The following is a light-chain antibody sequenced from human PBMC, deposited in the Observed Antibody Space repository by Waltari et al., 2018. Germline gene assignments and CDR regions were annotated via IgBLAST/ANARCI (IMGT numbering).Light chain of an antibody. V-gene: IGKV3-15*01. CDR3: QHYNNRPPYS. CDR1: QGISNT. CDR2: GAS. Sequence: TLSCRASQGISNTLVWYQHKPGQSPRLLIYGASARATGVPERFSGSGYRTEFTLTISSLQSEDFAVYYCQHYNNRPPYSFGQGTKLDIK. J-gene: IGKJ2*03.